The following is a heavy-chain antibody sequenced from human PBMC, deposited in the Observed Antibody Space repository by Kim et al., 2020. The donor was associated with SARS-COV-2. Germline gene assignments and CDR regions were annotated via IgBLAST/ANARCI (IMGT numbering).Heavy chain of an antibody. V-gene: IGHV4-34*01. CDR3: ARGRVGVVVVAATPFDY. Sequence: LKSRVTISVDTSKNQFSLKLSSVTAADTAVYYCARGRVGVVVVAATPFDYWGQGTLVTVSS. J-gene: IGHJ4*02. D-gene: IGHD2-15*01.